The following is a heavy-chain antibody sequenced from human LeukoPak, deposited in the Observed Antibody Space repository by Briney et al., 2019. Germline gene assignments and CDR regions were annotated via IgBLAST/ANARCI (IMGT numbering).Heavy chain of an antibody. CDR2: INTDGDNI. D-gene: IGHD6-19*01. J-gene: IGHJ4*02. Sequence: GGSLRLSCVASGFSFSNYWMHWVRQPPGKGLVWVSRINTDGDNIQYADSVKGRFTISRDNAKNTLFLQMNGLRAEDTAVYYCARVSLSSGCLSNWGQGTLVTVSS. V-gene: IGHV3-74*03. CDR1: GFSFSNYW. CDR3: ARVSLSSGCLSN.